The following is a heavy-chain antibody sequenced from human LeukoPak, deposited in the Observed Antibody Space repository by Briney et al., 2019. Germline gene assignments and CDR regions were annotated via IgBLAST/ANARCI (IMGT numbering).Heavy chain of an antibody. Sequence: PGRSLRLSCAASGITISNYEMNWFRQAPGKGLEWVSAISGTGANTYYADSVKGRFTISRDNSKNTLYLQMNSLRAEDTAVYYCAKNKGSSVAYDYWGQGTLVTVSS. D-gene: IGHD1/OR15-1a*01. CDR3: AKNKGSSVAYDY. V-gene: IGHV3-23*01. CDR2: ISGTGANT. J-gene: IGHJ4*02. CDR1: GITISNYE.